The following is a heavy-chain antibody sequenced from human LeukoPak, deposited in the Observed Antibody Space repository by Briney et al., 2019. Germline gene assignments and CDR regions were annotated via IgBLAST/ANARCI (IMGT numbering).Heavy chain of an antibody. CDR2: IKHDGSEE. CDR3: GYTNNFYH. CDR1: GLSISGQL. D-gene: IGHD3-16*02. V-gene: IGHV3-7*01. J-gene: IGHJ4*02. Sequence: RAGESLRLSCVASGLSISGQLMNWVRQAPGQGLEWVANIKHDGSEEYYVDSVKGRFTISRDDGRNSVSLQMNSVRAEDTAVYYCGYTNNFYHWGQGTLVVVSS.